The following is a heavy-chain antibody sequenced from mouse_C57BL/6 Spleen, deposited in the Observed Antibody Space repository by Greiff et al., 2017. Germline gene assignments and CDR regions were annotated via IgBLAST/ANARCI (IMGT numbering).Heavy chain of an antibody. CDR2: IDPEDGET. D-gene: IGHD4-1*01. CDR1: GFNIKDYY. CDR3: ARELGRGAMDY. Sequence: VQLQQSGAELVKPGASVKLSCTASGFNIKDYYMPWVKQRTEQGLEWIGRIDPEDGETKYAPKFQGKATITADTSSNTAYLQLSSLTSGDTAVYYCARELGRGAMDYWGQGTSVTVSS. J-gene: IGHJ4*01. V-gene: IGHV14-2*01.